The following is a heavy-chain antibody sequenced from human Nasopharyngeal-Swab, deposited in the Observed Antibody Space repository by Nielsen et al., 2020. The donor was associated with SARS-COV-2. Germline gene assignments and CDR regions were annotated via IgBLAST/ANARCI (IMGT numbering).Heavy chain of an antibody. D-gene: IGHD2-8*01. Sequence: GESLKISCAASGFPFRNYYMTWVRQPPGKGLEWVANIKQGGSEQFYVDSVKGRFTISRDDAENSVHLQMNSLRVEDTAVYYCAREAYYNAVDYWGPGTLVTVSS. CDR3: AREAYYNAVDY. J-gene: IGHJ4*02. CDR1: GFPFRNYY. V-gene: IGHV3-7*04. CDR2: IKQGGSEQ.